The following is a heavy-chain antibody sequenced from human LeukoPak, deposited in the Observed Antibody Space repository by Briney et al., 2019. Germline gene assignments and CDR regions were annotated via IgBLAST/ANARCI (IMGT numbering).Heavy chain of an antibody. CDR3: AKGFLYGDYHRGYFDY. V-gene: IGHV3-23*01. CDR1: GFTFSSYA. Sequence: GGSLRLSCAASGFTFSSYAMSWVRQAPGKGLEWVSAISGSGGSTYYADSVKGRFTISRDNSKNTLYLQMNSLRAEDTAVYYCAKGFLYGDYHRGYFDYRGQGTLVTVSS. D-gene: IGHD4-17*01. CDR2: ISGSGGST. J-gene: IGHJ4*02.